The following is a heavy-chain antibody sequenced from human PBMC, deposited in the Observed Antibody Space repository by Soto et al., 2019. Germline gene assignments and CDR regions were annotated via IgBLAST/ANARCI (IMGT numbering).Heavy chain of an antibody. Sequence: QVQLQESGPGLVKPSGALSLTCAVSGGSIISSGIWWGWVRQPPGKGLQWIGEIYYSGSTTYNPSLKSRVTMSVDKSKDQFSLRLTSVTSTDTAVYYCARGRAFDIWGQGTMVTVSS. CDR2: IYYSGST. V-gene: IGHV4-4*02. J-gene: IGHJ3*02. CDR3: ARGRAFDI. CDR1: GGSIISSGIW.